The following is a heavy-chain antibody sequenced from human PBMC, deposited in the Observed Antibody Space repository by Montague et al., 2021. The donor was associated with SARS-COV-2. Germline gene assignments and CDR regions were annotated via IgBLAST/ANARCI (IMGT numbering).Heavy chain of an antibody. J-gene: IGHJ5*01. CDR2: IYYSGST. CDR1: GGSISSYY. CDR3: ARVSRITIFGVVGWFDS. D-gene: IGHD3-3*01. V-gene: IGHV4-59*01. Sequence: SETLSLTCTVSGGSISSYYWSWIRQPPGKGLEWIGYIYYSGSTNXNPSLKSRVTISVDTSKNQFSLKLSSVTAADTAVYYCARVSRITIFGVVGWFDSWGQGTLVTVSS.